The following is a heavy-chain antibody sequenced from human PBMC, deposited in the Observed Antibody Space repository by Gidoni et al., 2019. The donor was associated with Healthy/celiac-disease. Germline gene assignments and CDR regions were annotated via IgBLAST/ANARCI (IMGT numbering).Heavy chain of an antibody. CDR3: ARDEGGATSYYYYGMDV. J-gene: IGHJ6*02. CDR2: IYYSGST. CDR1: GGSVSSGSYY. Sequence: QVQLQESGPGLVKPSETLSLTCTVSGGSVSSGSYYWSWIRQPPGKGLEWIGDIYYSGSTNYNPSLKSRVTISVDTSKNQFSLKLSSVTAADTAVYYCARDEGGATSYYYYGMDVWGQGTTVTVSS. D-gene: IGHD1-26*01. V-gene: IGHV4-61*01.